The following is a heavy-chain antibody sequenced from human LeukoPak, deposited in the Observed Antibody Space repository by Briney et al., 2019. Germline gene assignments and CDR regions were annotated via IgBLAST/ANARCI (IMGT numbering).Heavy chain of an antibody. V-gene: IGHV4-34*01. CDR2: INHSGST. J-gene: IGHJ4*02. D-gene: IGHD3-22*01. Sequence: SSETLSLTCAVYGGSFSGYYWSWIRQPPGKGLEWIGEINHSGSTNYNPSLKSRVTISVDTSKNQFSLKLSSVTAADTAVYYCARTPKYYYDSSGYYYTYYFDYWGQGTLVTVSS. CDR1: GGSFSGYY. CDR3: ARTPKYYYDSSGYYYTYYFDY.